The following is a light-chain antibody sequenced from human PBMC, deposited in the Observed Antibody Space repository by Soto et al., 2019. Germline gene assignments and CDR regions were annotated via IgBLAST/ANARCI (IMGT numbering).Light chain of an antibody. CDR1: QSVSSY. V-gene: IGKV3-20*01. CDR3: QQYGDSPVT. Sequence: IVMTQSPGTLSLSPGERATLSCRASQSVSSYLAWYQQKPGQAPRLLISDASDRATGIPDRFSGSGSGTDFTLTISRLVPEDFAVYYCQQYGDSPVTFGQGTKV. J-gene: IGKJ1*01. CDR2: DAS.